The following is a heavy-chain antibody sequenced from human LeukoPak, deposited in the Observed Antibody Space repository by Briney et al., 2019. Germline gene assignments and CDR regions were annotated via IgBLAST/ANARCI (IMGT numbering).Heavy chain of an antibody. CDR2: INPSGGST. J-gene: IGHJ5*02. D-gene: IGHD4-17*01. CDR1: GYTFTSYY. V-gene: IGHV1-46*01. CDR3: ARGVDDYGDYNWFDP. Sequence: ASVKVSCKASGYTFTSYYMHWVRQAPGQGLEWMGIINPSGGSTSYAQKFQGRVTMTRDTSTSTAYMELRSLRSDDTAVYYCARGVDDYGDYNWFDPWGQGTLVTVSS.